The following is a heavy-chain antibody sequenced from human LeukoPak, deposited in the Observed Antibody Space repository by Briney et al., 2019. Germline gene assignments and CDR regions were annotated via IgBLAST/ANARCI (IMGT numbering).Heavy chain of an antibody. CDR2: ISSSSSYR. D-gene: IGHD4-11*01. CDR1: GFTFSRYS. Sequence: GGSLRLSCAASGFTFSRYSMNWVRQAPGKGLEWVSSISSSSSYRYYVDSVKGRFTISRDNAKNSLYLQMNSLRAEDTAVYYCAKDATAVIGTVYMDVWGKGTTVTISS. J-gene: IGHJ6*03. CDR3: AKDATAVIGTVYMDV. V-gene: IGHV3-21*01.